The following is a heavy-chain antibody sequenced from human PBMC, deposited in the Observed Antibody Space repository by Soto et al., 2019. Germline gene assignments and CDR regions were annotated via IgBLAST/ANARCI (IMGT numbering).Heavy chain of an antibody. V-gene: IGHV3-23*01. CDR1: GFNVGAFA. CDR2: ISVSDAFI. D-gene: IGHD1-20*01. CDR3: TRETVAGITGLDY. J-gene: IGHJ4*02. Sequence: EVQLLESGGDLVQPGGSLRLSCAASGFNVGAFAVNWVRQAPGKGLEWVSGISVSDAFIYYADSVRGRFSISRDASEKILYLPMNSLRVDDTALYYCTRETVAGITGLDYWGPGTLVTVSS.